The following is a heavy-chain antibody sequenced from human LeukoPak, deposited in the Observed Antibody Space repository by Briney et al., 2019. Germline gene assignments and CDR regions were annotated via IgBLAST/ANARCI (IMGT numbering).Heavy chain of an antibody. Sequence: ASVKVSCKASGYTFTGYYMHWVRQAPGQELEWMGWINPNSGGTNYAQKFQGRVTMTRDTSISATYMELSRLRSEDTAVYYCARGYALNSWFDPWGQGTLVTVSS. CDR3: ARGYALNSWFDP. D-gene: IGHD2-8*01. V-gene: IGHV1-2*02. CDR2: INPNSGGT. CDR1: GYTFTGYY. J-gene: IGHJ5*02.